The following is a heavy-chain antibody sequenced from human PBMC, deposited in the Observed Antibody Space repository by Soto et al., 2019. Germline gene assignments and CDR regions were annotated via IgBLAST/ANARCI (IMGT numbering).Heavy chain of an antibody. CDR2: ISSSSSYI. CDR3: ARVLGGSDILNGY. V-gene: IGHV3-21*01. Sequence: GGSLRLSCAASGFTFSSYSMNWVRQAPGKGLEWVSSISSSSSYIYYADSVKGRFTISRDNAKNSLYLQMNSLRAEDTAVYYCARVLGGSDILNGYWGQGTLVTVSS. D-gene: IGHD3-9*01. CDR1: GFTFSSYS. J-gene: IGHJ4*02.